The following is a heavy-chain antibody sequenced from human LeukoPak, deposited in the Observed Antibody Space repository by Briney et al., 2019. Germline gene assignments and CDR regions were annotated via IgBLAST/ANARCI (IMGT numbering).Heavy chain of an antibody. CDR3: AKDIRGSYSNSAFDI. J-gene: IGHJ3*02. CDR1: GFTFDDYA. CDR2: ISWNSGSI. V-gene: IGHV3-9*01. D-gene: IGHD4-4*01. Sequence: GGSLRLSCAASGFTFDDYAMHWVRQAPGKGLEWVSGISWNSGSIGYADSVKGRFTISRDNAKNSLYLQMNSLRAEDTALYYCAKDIRGSYSNSAFDIWGQGTMVTVPS.